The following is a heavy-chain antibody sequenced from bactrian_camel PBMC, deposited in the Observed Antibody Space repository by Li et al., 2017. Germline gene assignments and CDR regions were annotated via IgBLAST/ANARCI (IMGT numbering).Heavy chain of an antibody. J-gene: IGHJ4*01. D-gene: IGHD1*01. V-gene: IGHV3S67*01. CDR2: IRSDGTT. CDR3: AARFVGVTRPECTLEETSKFRR. Sequence: DVQLVESGGGLVQPGVSLRVSCVGSGFTFSAYGMSWFRQAPGKEREGVAAIRSDGTTSYADSVKGRFTISKDNAKNTLYLQMNSLKPEDTAMYYCAARFVGVTRPECTLEETSKFRRWGQGTQVTVS. CDR1: GFTFSAYG.